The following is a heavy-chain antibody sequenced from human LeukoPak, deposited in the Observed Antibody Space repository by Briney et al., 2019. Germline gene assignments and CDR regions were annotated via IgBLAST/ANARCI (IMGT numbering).Heavy chain of an antibody. CDR1: GCTFSSYG. V-gene: IGHV3-30*18. CDR2: ISYDGSNK. CDR3: AKLVGAGPNGDY. D-gene: IGHD1-26*01. Sequence: GGPLRLSCAASGCTFSSYGMHWVRQAPGKGLEWVAVISYDGSNKYYADSVKGRFTISRDNSKNTLYLQMNSLRAEDTAVYYCAKLVGAGPNGDYWGQGTLVTVSP. J-gene: IGHJ4*02.